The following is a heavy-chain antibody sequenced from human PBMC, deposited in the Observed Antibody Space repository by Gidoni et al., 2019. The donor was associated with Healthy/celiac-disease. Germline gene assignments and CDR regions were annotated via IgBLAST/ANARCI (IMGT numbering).Heavy chain of an antibody. CDR2: IRSSSSTI. CDR3: ARDGYCSSTSCYGSGAFDI. J-gene: IGHJ3*02. CDR1: GFTFSSYS. Sequence: EVQLVASGGGLVQPGGSLRLSCAASGFTFSSYSMNWVRQAPGKGLEWVSYIRSSSSTIYYADSVKGRFTISRDNAKNSLYLQMNSLRAEDTAVYYCARDGYCSSTSCYGSGAFDIWGQGTMVTVSS. D-gene: IGHD2-2*01. V-gene: IGHV3-48*01.